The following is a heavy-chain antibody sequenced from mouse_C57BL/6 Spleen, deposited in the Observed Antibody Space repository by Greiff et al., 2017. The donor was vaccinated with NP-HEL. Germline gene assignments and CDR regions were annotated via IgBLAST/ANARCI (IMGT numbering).Heavy chain of an antibody. J-gene: IGHJ3*01. CDR2: INPSNGGT. V-gene: IGHV1-53*01. D-gene: IGHD2-10*02. CDR1: GYTFTSYW. Sequence: QVQLQQPGTELVKPGASVKLSCKASGYTFTSYWMHWVKQRPGQGLEWIGNINPSNGGTNYNEKFKSKATLTVDKSSSTAYMQLSSLKFGESAVYYCARGYGNYAAWFAYWGQGTLVTVSA. CDR3: ARGYGNYAAWFAY.